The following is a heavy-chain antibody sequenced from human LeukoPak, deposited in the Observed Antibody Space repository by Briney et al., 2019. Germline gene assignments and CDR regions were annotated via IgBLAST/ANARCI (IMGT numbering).Heavy chain of an antibody. CDR2: IKQDGREK. Sequence: PGGSLRLSCAASGFNFSSYCINWVRQAPGKGLEWVANIKQDGREKYYVDSVRGRFTISRDNSKNSLYLQMNSLRAEDTAVYYCVRWVVSSAFDYWGQGTMVTVSS. CDR3: VRWVVSSAFDY. CDR1: GFNFSSYC. V-gene: IGHV3-7*03. J-gene: IGHJ3*01. D-gene: IGHD2-15*01.